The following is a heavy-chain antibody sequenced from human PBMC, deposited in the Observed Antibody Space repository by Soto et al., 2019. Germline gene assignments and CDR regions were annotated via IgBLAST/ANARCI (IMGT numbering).Heavy chain of an antibody. CDR1: GFTFSNYA. V-gene: IGHV3-23*01. CDR2: VSGDGVTT. J-gene: IGHJ3*02. Sequence: PGGSLRLSCSASGFTFSNYALSWVRQAPGKGLEWVSCVSGDGVTTYYADSAKGRFTISRDNSKNTLYLQVNSLRAEDTAKYYCARHRIALRAYDAFDIWGQGTLVTVSS. D-gene: IGHD2-15*01. CDR3: ARHRIALRAYDAFDI.